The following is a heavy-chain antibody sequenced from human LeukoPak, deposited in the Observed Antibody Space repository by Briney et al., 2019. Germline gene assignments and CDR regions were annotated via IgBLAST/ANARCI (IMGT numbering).Heavy chain of an antibody. CDR2: ISYDGSNK. V-gene: IGHV3-30-3*01. Sequence: GRSLRLSCAASGFTFSSYAMHWVRQAPGKGLEWVAVISYDGSNKYYADSVKGRFTISRDNSKNPLYLQMNSLRAEDTAVYYCARDFGEMATTNYFDYWGQGTLVTVSS. J-gene: IGHJ4*02. CDR3: ARDFGEMATTNYFDY. D-gene: IGHD5-24*01. CDR1: GFTFSSYA.